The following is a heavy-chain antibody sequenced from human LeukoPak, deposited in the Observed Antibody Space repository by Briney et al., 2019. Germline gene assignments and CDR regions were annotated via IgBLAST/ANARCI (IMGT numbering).Heavy chain of an antibody. CDR2: IRATAGTT. D-gene: IGHD5-12*01. CDR1: GFTFSSYA. V-gene: IGHV3-23*01. Sequence: GGSLRLSCAASGFTFSSYAMTWVRQAPGQGLQWVSTIRATAGTTYYTDSVKGRFTISSDKSKNTVFLQMNSLRAEDTAVYYCAKGGYTSHYVYWGQGILVTVSS. J-gene: IGHJ4*02. CDR3: AKGGYTSHYVY.